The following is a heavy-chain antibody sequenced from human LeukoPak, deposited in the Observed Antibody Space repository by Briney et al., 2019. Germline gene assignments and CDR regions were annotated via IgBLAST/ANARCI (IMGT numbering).Heavy chain of an antibody. CDR2: ISSSGRTI. CDR3: ARGDPYGDYAIDY. D-gene: IGHD4-17*01. Sequence: GGSLRLPCAASGFSFGGFVMNWVRQAPGKGLEWVSYISSSGRTIYYANSVKGRFTISRDNPKNSLYLQMSSLRAEDTAVYYCARGDPYGDYAIDYWGQGALVTVSS. J-gene: IGHJ4*02. CDR1: GFSFGGFV. V-gene: IGHV3-48*03.